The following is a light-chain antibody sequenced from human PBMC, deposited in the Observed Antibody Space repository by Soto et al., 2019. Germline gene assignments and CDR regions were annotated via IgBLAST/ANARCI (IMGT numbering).Light chain of an antibody. Sequence: EIVMTQSPATLSVSPGERATLSCRASQSVGRNLAWYQQKPGQAPRLLIYGASTRATGIPARFSGSGSGTEFTLTISSLQSEDFAIYSCXXYNHWPPLTFGGGTKVEIK. CDR3: XXYNHWPPLT. CDR1: QSVGRN. V-gene: IGKV3-15*01. CDR2: GAS. J-gene: IGKJ4*01.